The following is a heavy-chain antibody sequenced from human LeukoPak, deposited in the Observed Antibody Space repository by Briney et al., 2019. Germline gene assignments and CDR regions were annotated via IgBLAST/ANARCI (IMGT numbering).Heavy chain of an antibody. Sequence: GGSLRLSCAASGFTFRSYAMSWVRQAPGKGLEWISGISGSGGSTYYADSVKGRFTISRDNSKNTLYLQMNSLRAEDTAVYYCAKEGYSIPIGYHRYWGQGTLVTVSS. CDR1: GFTFRSYA. CDR2: ISGSGGST. V-gene: IGHV3-23*01. J-gene: IGHJ4*02. CDR3: AKEGYSIPIGYHRY. D-gene: IGHD5-18*01.